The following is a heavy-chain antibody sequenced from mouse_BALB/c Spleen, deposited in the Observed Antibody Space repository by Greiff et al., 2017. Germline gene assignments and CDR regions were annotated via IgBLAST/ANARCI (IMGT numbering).Heavy chain of an antibody. CDR2: IDTSDSYT. V-gene: IGHV1-69*01. D-gene: IGHD2-1*01. J-gene: IGHJ2*01. Sequence: QVQLQQPGAELVMPGASVKMSCKASGYTFTDYWMHWVKQRPGQGLEWIGAIDTSDSYTTYNQKFKGKATLTVDESSSTAYMQLSSLTSEDSAVYYCARRDYGNYLDYWGKGTTLTVSS. CDR1: GYTFTDYW. CDR3: ARRDYGNYLDY.